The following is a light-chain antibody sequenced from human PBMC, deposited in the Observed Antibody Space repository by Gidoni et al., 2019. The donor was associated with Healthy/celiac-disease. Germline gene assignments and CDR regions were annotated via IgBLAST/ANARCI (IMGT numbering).Light chain of an antibody. CDR2: WAS. J-gene: IGKJ4*01. V-gene: IGKV4-1*01. Sequence: DIVMTQSPDSLAESLGERATINCTSSQSVLYSSNNKNYLAWYQQKPGQPPKLLIYWASTRESGVPDRFSGSGSGTDFTLTISSLQAEDVAVYYCQQYYSTPLTFGGGTKERSN. CDR1: QSVLYSSNNKNY. CDR3: QQYYSTPLT.